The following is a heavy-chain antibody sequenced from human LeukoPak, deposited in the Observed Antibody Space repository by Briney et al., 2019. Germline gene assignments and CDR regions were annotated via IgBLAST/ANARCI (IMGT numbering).Heavy chain of an antibody. CDR2: FDPEDGET. V-gene: IGHV1-24*01. Sequence: ASVKVSCKVSGYTLTELSMHWVRQAPGKGLEWMGGFDPEDGETIYAQKFQGRVTMTEDTSTDTAYMELSSLRSEDTAVYYCATFSSSGGLEVDYWAREPWSPSPQ. J-gene: IGHJ4*02. D-gene: IGHD1-26*01. CDR1: GYTLTELS. CDR3: ATFSSSGGLEVDY.